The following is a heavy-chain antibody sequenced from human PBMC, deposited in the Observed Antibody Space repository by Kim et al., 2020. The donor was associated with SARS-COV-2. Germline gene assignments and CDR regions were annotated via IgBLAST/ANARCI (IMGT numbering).Heavy chain of an antibody. Sequence: SGPTLVNPTQTLTLTCTFSGFSLSTSGMCVSWIRQPPGKALEWLALIDGDDDTYYSTSLKTRLTISKDTSKNQVVLTMTNMDPVDTATYYCARISRRGQWLVIFDYWGQGTLVTVSS. J-gene: IGHJ4*02. CDR2: IDGDDDT. D-gene: IGHD6-19*01. CDR3: ARISRRGQWLVIFDY. V-gene: IGHV2-70*01. CDR1: GFSLSTSGMC.